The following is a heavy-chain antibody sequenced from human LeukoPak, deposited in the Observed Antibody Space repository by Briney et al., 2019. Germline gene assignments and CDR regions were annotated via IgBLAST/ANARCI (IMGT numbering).Heavy chain of an antibody. D-gene: IGHD3-10*01. CDR3: VRVLSGIGLLNYYYYNMDV. CDR1: GFTVSIYY. V-gene: IGHV3-53*01. J-gene: IGHJ6*03. Sequence: SGGSLRLSCAASGFTVSIYYMSCVRQAPGKGLEWVSDTYSGGRTYYAEFVQGGFTISRDNSKNTLYLQMNSLRAEDTAVYYCVRVLSGIGLLNYYYYNMDVWGKGTTVTISS. CDR2: TYSGGRT.